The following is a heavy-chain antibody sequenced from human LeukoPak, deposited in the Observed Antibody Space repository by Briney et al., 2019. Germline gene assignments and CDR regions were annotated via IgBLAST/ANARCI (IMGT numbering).Heavy chain of an antibody. V-gene: IGHV4-39*01. CDR3: VRKGDISSSRVFDI. CDR2: IYYSGST. D-gene: IGHD6-6*01. Sequence: ASETLSLTCTVSGGSISSSSYHWGWIRQPPGKGLEWIGSIYYSGSTYYNPSLKSRVTISVDTSKNQFSLKLSSVTAADTAVYYCVRKGDISSSRVFDIWGQGTMVTVSS. J-gene: IGHJ3*02. CDR1: GGSISSSSYH.